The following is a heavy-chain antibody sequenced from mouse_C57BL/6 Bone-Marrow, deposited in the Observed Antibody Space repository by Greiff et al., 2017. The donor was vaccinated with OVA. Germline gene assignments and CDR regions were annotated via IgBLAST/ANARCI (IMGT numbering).Heavy chain of an antibody. D-gene: IGHD3-2*02. V-gene: IGHV2-9-1*01. CDR1: GFSLTSYA. CDR2: IWTGGGT. J-gene: IGHJ3*01. Sequence: VKLVESGPGLVAPSQSLSITCTVSGFSLTSYAISWVRQPPGKGLEWLGVIWTGGGTNYNSALKSRLSISKDNSKSQVFLKMNSLQTDDTARYYCARKHSSGYGENWFAYWGQGTLVTVSA. CDR3: ARKHSSGYGENWFAY.